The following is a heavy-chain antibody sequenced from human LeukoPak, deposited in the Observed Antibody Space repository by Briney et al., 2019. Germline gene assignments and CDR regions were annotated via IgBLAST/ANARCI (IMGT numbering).Heavy chain of an antibody. CDR1: GGSFSGYY. D-gene: IGHD1-7*01. CDR2: INHSGST. V-gene: IGHV4-34*01. Sequence: SETLSLTCAVYGGSFSGYYWSWIRQPPGKGLEWIGEINHSGSTNYNPSLKSRVTISVDTSKNQFSLKLSSVTAADTAVYYCARPMKTFNWNYKAFDIWGQGTMVTVSS. J-gene: IGHJ3*02. CDR3: ARPMKTFNWNYKAFDI.